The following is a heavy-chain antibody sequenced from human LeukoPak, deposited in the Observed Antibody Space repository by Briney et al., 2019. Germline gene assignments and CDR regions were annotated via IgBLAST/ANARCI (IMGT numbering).Heavy chain of an antibody. CDR1: GASIRNSTYY. CDR3: ARLRDDNGAWYYFDS. D-gene: IGHD2-8*01. Sequence: SETLSLTCTVSGASIRNSTYYWGWLRQPPGKGLEWIGSLYYSGSTYYSPSLENRVTISLDTSKNQFSLKLSSVTAADTAVYFCARLRDDNGAWYYFDSWGQETLVTVSS. V-gene: IGHV4-39*01. J-gene: IGHJ4*02. CDR2: LYYSGST.